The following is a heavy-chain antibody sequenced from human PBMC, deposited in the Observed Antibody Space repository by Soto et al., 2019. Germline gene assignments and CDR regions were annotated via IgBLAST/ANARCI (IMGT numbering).Heavy chain of an antibody. J-gene: IGHJ4*02. D-gene: IGHD3-16*02. CDR3: ARSGVKRLHLGELSLPFDY. Sequence: PSETLSLTCAVYGGSFSGYCWSWIRQPPGKGLEWIGEINHSGSTNYNPSLKSRVTISVDTSKNQFSLKLSSVTAADTAVYYCARSGVKRLHLGELSLPFDYWGQGTLVTVSS. CDR1: GGSFSGYC. CDR2: INHSGST. V-gene: IGHV4-34*01.